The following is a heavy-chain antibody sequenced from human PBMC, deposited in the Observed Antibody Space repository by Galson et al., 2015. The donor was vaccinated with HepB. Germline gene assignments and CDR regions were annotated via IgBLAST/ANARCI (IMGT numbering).Heavy chain of an antibody. CDR3: AREGTYYYDSSGYKIFDY. Sequence: SVKVSCKASGYTFTSYYMHWVRQAPGQGLEWMGIINPSGGSTSYAQKFQGRVTMTRDTSTSTVYMELSSLRSEDTAVYYCAREGTYYYDSSGYKIFDYWGQGTLVTVSS. CDR2: INPSGGST. J-gene: IGHJ4*02. V-gene: IGHV1-46*03. D-gene: IGHD3-22*01. CDR1: GYTFTSYY.